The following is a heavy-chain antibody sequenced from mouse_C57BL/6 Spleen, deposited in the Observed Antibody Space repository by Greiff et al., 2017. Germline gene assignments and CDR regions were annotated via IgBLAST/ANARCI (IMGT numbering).Heavy chain of an antibody. J-gene: IGHJ3*01. CDR2: INPNNGGT. V-gene: IGHV1-26*01. Sequence: EVQLQQSGPELVKPGASVKISCKASGYTFTDYYMHWVKQSHGKSLEWIGDINPNNGGTSYNQKFKGKATLTVDKSSSTAYMELRSLASEDSAVYYCAHYGYVGEGFAYWGQGTLVTVSA. D-gene: IGHD2-2*01. CDR1: GYTFTDYY. CDR3: AHYGYVGEGFAY.